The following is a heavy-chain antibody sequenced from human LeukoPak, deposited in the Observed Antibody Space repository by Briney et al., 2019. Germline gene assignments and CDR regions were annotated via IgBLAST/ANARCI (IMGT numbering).Heavy chain of an antibody. CDR3: ARRYDYVWGSYRYSWTPYFEY. CDR1: GGSLSGYY. D-gene: IGHD3-16*02. Sequence: SETLSLTCAVYGGSLSGYYWSWIRQPPGKGLEWIGEINHSGSTNYNPSLKSRVTISVDTSKNQFSLKLSSVTAADTAVYYCARRYDYVWGSYRYSWTPYFEYWGQGTLVTVSS. J-gene: IGHJ4*02. V-gene: IGHV4-34*01. CDR2: INHSGST.